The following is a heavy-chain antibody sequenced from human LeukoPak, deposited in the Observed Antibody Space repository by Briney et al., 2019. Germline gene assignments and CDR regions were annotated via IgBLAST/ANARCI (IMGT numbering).Heavy chain of an antibody. V-gene: IGHV4-59*08. J-gene: IGHJ3*02. CDR3: ARTSGYLNDVFDI. CDR1: GGSISSYY. CDR2: IYYSGST. D-gene: IGHD3-22*01. Sequence: SETLSLTCTVSGGSISSYYWSWIRQPPGKGLEWIGYIYYSGSTNYNPSLKSRVTISVDTSKNQFSLKLSSVTAADTAVYYCARTSGYLNDVFDIWGQGTMVTVSS.